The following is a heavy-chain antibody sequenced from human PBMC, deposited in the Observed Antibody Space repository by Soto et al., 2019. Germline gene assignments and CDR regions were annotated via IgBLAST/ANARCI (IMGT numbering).Heavy chain of an antibody. CDR3: ARGLHSLFDY. J-gene: IGHJ4*02. CDR2: IWYDGNNK. D-gene: IGHD2-21*01. V-gene: IGHV3-33*01. CDR1: GFTFSIYG. Sequence: PGGSLRLSCVASGFTFSIYGMHWVRQAPGKGLEWVAVIWYDGNNKYYADSVKGRFTISRDNSKDTLYVQMTSLRAEDTAIYYCARGLHSLFDYWGQGTLVTVSS.